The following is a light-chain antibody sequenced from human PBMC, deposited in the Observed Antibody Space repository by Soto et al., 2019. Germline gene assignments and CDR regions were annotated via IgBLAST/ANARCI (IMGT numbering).Light chain of an antibody. Sequence: QSALTQPPSASGSPGQSVTISCTGMSSDVGGYNYVSWYQQHPGKAPKLMIYEVSKRPSGVPDRFSGSKSGNTASLPVSGLQAEDEADYYCSSYAGANSVVFGGGTKVTVL. CDR3: SSYAGANSVV. V-gene: IGLV2-8*01. J-gene: IGLJ2*01. CDR1: SSDVGGYNY. CDR2: EVS.